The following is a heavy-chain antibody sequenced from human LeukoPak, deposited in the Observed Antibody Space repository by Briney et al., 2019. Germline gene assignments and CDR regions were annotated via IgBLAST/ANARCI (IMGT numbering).Heavy chain of an antibody. Sequence: PGGSLRLSCAASGFTFSSYGMHWVRQAPGKGLEWVAVIWYDGSNKYYADSVKGRFTISRDNSKNTLYLQMNSLRAEDTAVYYCARDQGYCGGDCSDDAFDIWGQGTMVTVSS. CDR3: ARDQGYCGGDCSDDAFDI. J-gene: IGHJ3*02. CDR2: IWYDGSNK. V-gene: IGHV3-33*01. CDR1: GFTFSSYG. D-gene: IGHD2-21*02.